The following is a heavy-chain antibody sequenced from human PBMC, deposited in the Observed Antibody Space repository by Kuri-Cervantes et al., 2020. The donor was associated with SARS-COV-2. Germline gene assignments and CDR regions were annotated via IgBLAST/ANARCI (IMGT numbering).Heavy chain of an antibody. CDR3: ATGPVVPAATNWFDP. CDR1: GYTLTELS. J-gene: IGHJ5*02. D-gene: IGHD2-2*01. CDR2: FDPEDGET. Sequence: ASVKVSCKVSGYTLTELSMHWVRQAPRKGLEWMGGFDPEDGETIYAQKFQGRVTMTEDTSTDTAYMELSSLRSEDTAVYYCATGPVVPAATNWFDPWGQGTLVTVSS. V-gene: IGHV1-24*01.